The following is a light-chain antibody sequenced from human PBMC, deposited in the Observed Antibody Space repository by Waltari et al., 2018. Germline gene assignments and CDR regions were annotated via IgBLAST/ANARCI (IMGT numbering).Light chain of an antibody. CDR2: QAS. Sequence: DIQMTQSPSTLSASIGDRVTITCRASQSVSTWLAWFQQKPRKAPKLLIYQASTLEPGVPSRFSGSGSGTEFTLTISSLQPDDFATYYCQHYNNFPWTFGQGTRVEIE. J-gene: IGKJ1*01. CDR3: QHYNNFPWT. V-gene: IGKV1-5*03. CDR1: QSVSTW.